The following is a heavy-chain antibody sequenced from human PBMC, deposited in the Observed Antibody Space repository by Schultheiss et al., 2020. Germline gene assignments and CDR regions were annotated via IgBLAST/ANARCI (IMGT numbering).Heavy chain of an antibody. CDR1: GGTFSSYA. CDR3: ARRSHSSSWYGFWFDP. J-gene: IGHJ5*02. Sequence: SVKVSGKASGGTFSSYAISWVRQAPGQGLEWMGGIIPIFGTANYAQKFQGRVTITADESTSTAYMELSSLRSEDTAVYYCARRSHSSSWYGFWFDPWGQGTLVTVSS. V-gene: IGHV1-69*01. D-gene: IGHD6-13*01. CDR2: IIPIFGTA.